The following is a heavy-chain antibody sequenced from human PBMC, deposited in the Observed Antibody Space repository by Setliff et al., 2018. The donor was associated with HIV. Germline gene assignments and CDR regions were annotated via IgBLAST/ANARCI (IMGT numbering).Heavy chain of an antibody. D-gene: IGHD3-10*01. Sequence: GGSLRLSCAASGFTFTNYAMTWVRQAPGKGLEWVSVMSGSGGSTYSADSVKGRFTISRDNAKNSLYLQMNSLRVEDTAVYYCARDAITLIRGITAFDYWGQGTLVTVSS. J-gene: IGHJ4*02. V-gene: IGHV3-23*01. CDR2: MSGSGGST. CDR1: GFTFTNYA. CDR3: ARDAITLIRGITAFDY.